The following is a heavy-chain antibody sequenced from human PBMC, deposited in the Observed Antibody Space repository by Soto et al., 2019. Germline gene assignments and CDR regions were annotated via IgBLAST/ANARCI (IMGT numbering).Heavy chain of an antibody. CDR3: ARGRYYDSSGYYRMYYYGMDV. V-gene: IGHV4-34*01. CDR1: GGSFSGYY. J-gene: IGHJ6*02. CDR2: INHSGST. Sequence: PETLSLTCADYGGSFSGYYWSWIRQPPGKGLEWIGEINHSGSTNYNPSLKSRVTISVDTSKNQFSLKLSSVTAADTAVYYCARGRYYDSSGYYRMYYYGMDVWGQGTTVTVSS. D-gene: IGHD3-22*01.